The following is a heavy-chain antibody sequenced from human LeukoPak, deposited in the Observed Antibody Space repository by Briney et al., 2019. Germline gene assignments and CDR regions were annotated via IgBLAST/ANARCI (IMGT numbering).Heavy chain of an antibody. D-gene: IGHD3-10*01. CDR2: ISSSGTTI. CDR3: ARYYYGSADYPDY. J-gene: IGHJ4*02. V-gene: IGHV3-11*01. CDR1: GFTFSDYY. Sequence: GGSLRLSCAASGFTFSDYYMSWIRQAPGEGLEWVSCISSSGTTIYYADSVKGRFTISRDNAKISLYLQMNSLRAEDTAVYYCARYYYGSADYPDYWGQGTLVTVSS.